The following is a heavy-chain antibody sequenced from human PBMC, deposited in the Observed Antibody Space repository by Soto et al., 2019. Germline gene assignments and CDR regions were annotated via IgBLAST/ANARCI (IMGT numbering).Heavy chain of an antibody. CDR3: ARDWFDA. J-gene: IGHJ5*02. CDR1: GFTFSNYW. Sequence: QPGGSLRLSCVASGFTFSNYWMSWVRQAPGKGLEWVANMKKDGSQKYYVDSVKGRFTVSRDNARNSLYLQMNSLRVEDTAVYYCARDWFDAWGQGTLVTAPQ. V-gene: IGHV3-7*01. CDR2: MKKDGSQK.